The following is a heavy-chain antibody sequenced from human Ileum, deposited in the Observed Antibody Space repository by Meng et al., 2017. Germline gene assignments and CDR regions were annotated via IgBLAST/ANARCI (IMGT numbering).Heavy chain of an antibody. D-gene: IGHD2-15*01. CDR2: MRSKANNYAT. J-gene: IGHJ4*02. V-gene: IGHV3-73*01. Sequence: GGSLRLSCAASGFTLSGSAVHWVRQTSGKGLEWIGRMRSKANNYATTYTASVKGRFTISRDDSANMAYLQMNSLKIEDTAVYYCTSEWYCSGGACYSEGGPHDYWGQGTLVTVSS. CDR1: GFTLSGSA. CDR3: TSEWYCSGGACYSEGGPHDY.